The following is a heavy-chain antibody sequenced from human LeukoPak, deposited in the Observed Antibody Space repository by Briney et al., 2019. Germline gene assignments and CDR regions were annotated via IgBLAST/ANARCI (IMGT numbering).Heavy chain of an antibody. CDR1: GFTFSSYA. CDR3: AKDPGYGSGSYYDY. CDR2: ISGSGGST. D-gene: IGHD3-10*01. J-gene: IGHJ4*02. Sequence: GGSLRLSCAASGFTFSSYAMSWVRQAPGKGLEWVSAISGSGGSTYYADSVKGRFTISRDNSKSTLYLQMNSLRAEDTAVYYCAKDPGYGSGSYYDYWGQGTLVTVSS. V-gene: IGHV3-23*01.